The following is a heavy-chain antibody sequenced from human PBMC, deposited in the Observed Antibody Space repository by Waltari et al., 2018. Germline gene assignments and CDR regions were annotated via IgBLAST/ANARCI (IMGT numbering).Heavy chain of an antibody. J-gene: IGHJ4*02. CDR1: GFTFRSYS. V-gene: IGHV3-21*01. D-gene: IGHD2-2*01. CDR2: ISSSSSYI. Sequence: EVQLVESGGGLVKPGGSLRLSCEASGFTFRSYSTTWVRQAPGKGLEWVSSISSSSSYIWYADSVKGRFTISRDNAKNSLYLQMNGLRVEDTAVYYCARGGCSSTSCSFDSWGQGTLVTVSS. CDR3: ARGGCSSTSCSFDS.